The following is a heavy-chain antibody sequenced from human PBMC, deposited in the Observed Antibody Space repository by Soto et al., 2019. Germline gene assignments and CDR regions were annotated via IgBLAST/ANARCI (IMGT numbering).Heavy chain of an antibody. V-gene: IGHV4-34*01. CDR1: GGSFSGYY. Sequence: QVQLQQWGAGLLKPSETLSLTCAVHGGSFSGYYWNWIRQPPGKGLEWIGEINRSGSSNYNPSLKSRVTMLLDTSKDQFSLKLSSVTAADTAVYYCARAHSLHIKDGLDYWGQGPRVTVSS. D-gene: IGHD2-15*01. CDR3: ARAHSLHIKDGLDY. J-gene: IGHJ4*02. CDR2: INRSGSS.